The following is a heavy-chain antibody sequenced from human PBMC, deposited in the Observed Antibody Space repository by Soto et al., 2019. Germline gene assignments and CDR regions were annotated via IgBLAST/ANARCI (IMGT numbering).Heavy chain of an antibody. J-gene: IGHJ4*02. CDR1: GGSFSGYY. CDR2: INHSGST. V-gene: IGHV4-34*01. CDR3: FLITMVRGVIFYFDY. Sequence: QVQLQQWGAGLLKPSETLSLTCAVYGGSFSGYYWSWIRQPPGKGLEWIGEINHSGSTNYNPSLKSRVTISVETSKNQFSLKLSSVTAADTAVYYCFLITMVRGVIFYFDYWGQGTLVTVSS. D-gene: IGHD3-10*01.